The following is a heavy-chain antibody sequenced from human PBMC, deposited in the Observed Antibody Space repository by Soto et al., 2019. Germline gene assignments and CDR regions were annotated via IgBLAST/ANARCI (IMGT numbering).Heavy chain of an antibody. Sequence: SETLSLTCTVSGGPMSSFYWSWIRQPPGKGLEWIGYVYYSGSTNYNPSLKSRVTMSVDLSKNQFSLKLTSVTAADTAVYYCARGITIFGVVPGWGQGTLVTVSS. J-gene: IGHJ4*02. CDR1: GGPMSSFY. V-gene: IGHV4-59*01. CDR2: VYYSGST. CDR3: ARGITIFGVVPG. D-gene: IGHD3-3*01.